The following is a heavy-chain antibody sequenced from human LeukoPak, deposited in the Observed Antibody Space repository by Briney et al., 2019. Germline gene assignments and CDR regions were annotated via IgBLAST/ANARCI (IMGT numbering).Heavy chain of an antibody. CDR1: GFTFSSYG. Sequence: PGGSLRLSCAASGFTFSSYGMHWVRQAPGKGLEWVAFIRYDGSNKYYADSVKGRFTISRDNSKNTLYLQMNSLRAEDTAVYYCAKDPTSNPRYYDILTGYYMDVWGKGTTVTISS. CDR3: AKDPTSNPRYYDILTGYYMDV. V-gene: IGHV3-30*02. J-gene: IGHJ6*03. D-gene: IGHD3-9*01. CDR2: IRYDGSNK.